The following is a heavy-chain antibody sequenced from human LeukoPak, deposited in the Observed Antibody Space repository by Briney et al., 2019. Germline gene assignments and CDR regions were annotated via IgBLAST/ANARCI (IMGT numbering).Heavy chain of an antibody. J-gene: IGHJ4*02. V-gene: IGHV1-69*04. CDR1: GGTFSSYA. CDR2: IIPIPGIA. CDR3: ARDGTPSPYYYDSSGYRRFDY. D-gene: IGHD3-22*01. Sequence: SVKVSCKASGGTFSSYAISWVRQAPGQGLEWMGRIIPIPGIANYAQKFQGRVTITADKSTSTAYMELSSLRSEDTAVYYCARDGTPSPYYYDSSGYRRFDYWGQRTLVTVSS.